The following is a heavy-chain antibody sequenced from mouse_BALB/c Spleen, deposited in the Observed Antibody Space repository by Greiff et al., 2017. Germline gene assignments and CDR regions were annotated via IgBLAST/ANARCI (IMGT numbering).Heavy chain of an antibody. CDR1: GFTFSSFG. D-gene: IGHD2-10*02. Sequence: DVMLVESGGGLVQPGGSRKLSCAASGFTFSSFGMHWVRQAPEKGLEWVAYISSGSSTIYYADTVKGRFTISRDNPKNTLFLQMTSLRSEDTAMYYCARGGYGNYGAMDYWGQGTSVTVSS. V-gene: IGHV5-17*02. CDR3: ARGGYGNYGAMDY. J-gene: IGHJ4*01. CDR2: ISSGSSTI.